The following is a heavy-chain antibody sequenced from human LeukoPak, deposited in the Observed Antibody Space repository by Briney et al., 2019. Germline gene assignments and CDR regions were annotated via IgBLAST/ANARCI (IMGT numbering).Heavy chain of an antibody. J-gene: IGHJ4*02. CDR1: GYTFTGYY. D-gene: IGHD3-22*01. V-gene: IGHV1-2*02. CDR3: ARDGTYYYDSSGCYEDGDLDY. Sequence: ASVKVSCKASGYTFTGYYMHWVRQAPGQGLEWMGWINPNSGGTNYAQKFQGRVTMTRDTSISTAYMELSRLRSDDTAVYYCARDGTYYYDSSGCYEDGDLDYWGQGTLVTVSS. CDR2: INPNSGGT.